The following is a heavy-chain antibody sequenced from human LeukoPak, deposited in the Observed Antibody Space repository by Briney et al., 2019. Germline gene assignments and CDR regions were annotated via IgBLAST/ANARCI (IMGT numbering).Heavy chain of an antibody. J-gene: IGHJ4*02. CDR1: GYTFTGYY. CDR2: INPDSGAT. V-gene: IGHV1-2*02. D-gene: IGHD3-10*01. CDR3: ARDRVSHVRGILRGVFDY. Sequence: GASVKVSCKASGYTFTGYYMHWVRQAPGQGLEWMGWINPDSGATICAQKFQGRVTMTRDTSINTAYMDLSRLTSDDTAVYYCARDRVSHVRGILRGVFDYWGQGPLITVS.